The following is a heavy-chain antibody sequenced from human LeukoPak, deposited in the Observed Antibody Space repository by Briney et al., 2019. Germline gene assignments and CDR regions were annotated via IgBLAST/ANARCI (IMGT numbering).Heavy chain of an antibody. Sequence: GGSLRLSCAASGFTFSSYWMHWVRQAPGKGLVWVSRINGDGSTTTYVDTVKGRFTISRDNAKNTVYLQMNSLRVDDTAVYYCATVRSGSWDWFDPWGQGTLVTVSS. CDR3: ATVRSGSWDWFDP. V-gene: IGHV3-74*01. J-gene: IGHJ5*02. CDR2: INGDGSTT. D-gene: IGHD3-10*01. CDR1: GFTFSSYW.